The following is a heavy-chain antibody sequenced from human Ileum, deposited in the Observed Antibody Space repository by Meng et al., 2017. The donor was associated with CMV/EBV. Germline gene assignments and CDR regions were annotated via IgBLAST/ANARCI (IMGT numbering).Heavy chain of an antibody. V-gene: IGHV3-43*01. D-gene: IGHD5-18*01. J-gene: IGHJ4*02. CDR1: GFTFNDYT. CDR2: NTWNGGGT. Sequence: GGSLRLSCAASGFTFNDYTMHWVRQAPGKGLQWVSLNTWNGGGTFYVDSVKVRFTISRDNSKNYLYLQMNSLRTDDTALYYCVKDGGYSSAFDHWGQGTLVTVSS. CDR3: VKDGGYSSAFDH.